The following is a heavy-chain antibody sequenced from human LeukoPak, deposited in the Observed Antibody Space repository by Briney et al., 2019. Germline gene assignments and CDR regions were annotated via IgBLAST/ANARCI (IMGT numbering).Heavy chain of an antibody. J-gene: IGHJ3*02. D-gene: IGHD4-23*01. CDR3: AKSHRYGGNRLNAFDI. CDR2: INHSGST. Sequence: SETLSLTCAVYGGSFSGYYWSWIRQPPGKGLEWIGEINHSGSTNYNPSLKSRVIISVDTSKNQFSLKLSSVTAADTAVYYCAKSHRYGGNRLNAFDIWGQGTMVTVSS. V-gene: IGHV4-34*01. CDR1: GGSFSGYY.